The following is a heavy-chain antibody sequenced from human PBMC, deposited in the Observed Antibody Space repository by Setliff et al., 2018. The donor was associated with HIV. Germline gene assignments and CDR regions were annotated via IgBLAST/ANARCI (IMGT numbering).Heavy chain of an antibody. CDR1: GGSISSYY. J-gene: IGHJ4*02. V-gene: IGHV4-59*08. CDR3: ARLPYSSGWYLEY. CDR2: IYYSGST. D-gene: IGHD6-19*01. Sequence: ASETLSLTCTVSGGSISSYYWSWIRQPPGKGLEWIGYIYYSGSTNYNPSLNXXXXISVDTSTNQFSRKLSSGTAAATXVDYCARLPYSSGWYLEYWGQGTXXXVSS.